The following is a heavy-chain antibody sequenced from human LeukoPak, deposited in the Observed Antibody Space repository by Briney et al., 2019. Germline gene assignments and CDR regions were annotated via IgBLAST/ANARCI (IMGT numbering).Heavy chain of an antibody. D-gene: IGHD6-13*01. J-gene: IGHJ3*02. CDR2: ISYDGSNK. CDR3: AKIAAAGFGDAFDI. V-gene: IGHV3-30*18. Sequence: PGGSLRLSCAASGFTISDYSMSWIRQAPGKGLEWVAVISYDGSNKYYADSVKGRFTISRDNSKNTLYLQMNSLRAEDTAVYYCAKIAAAGFGDAFDIWGQGTMVTVSS. CDR1: GFTISDYS.